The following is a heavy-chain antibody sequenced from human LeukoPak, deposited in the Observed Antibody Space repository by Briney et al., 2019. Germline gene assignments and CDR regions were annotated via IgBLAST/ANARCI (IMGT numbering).Heavy chain of an antibody. CDR3: ARDYGDYVSYFDY. J-gene: IGHJ4*02. CDR2: ISGSSSYT. V-gene: IGHV3-11*06. Sequence: PGGSLRLSCAASGFTFSDYYMSWIRQAPGKGLEWVSYISGSSSYTNYADSVKGRFTISRDNAKNSLYLQMNSLRAEDTAVYYCARDYGDYVSYFDYWGQGTLVTVSS. CDR1: GFTFSDYY. D-gene: IGHD4-17*01.